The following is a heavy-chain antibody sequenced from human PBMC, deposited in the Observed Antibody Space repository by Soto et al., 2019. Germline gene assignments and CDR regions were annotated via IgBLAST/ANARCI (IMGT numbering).Heavy chain of an antibody. CDR1: GGSISSYY. V-gene: IGHV4-59*01. D-gene: IGHD5-12*01. CDR2: IYYSGST. J-gene: IGHJ4*02. Sequence: QVQLQESGPGLVKPSETLSLTCTVSGGSISSYYWSWIRQPPGKGLEWIGYIYYSGSTNYNPFLKSRVTISVDTSKNQFSLKLSSVTAADTAVYYCARAYGGYADYWGQGALVTVSS. CDR3: ARAYGGYADY.